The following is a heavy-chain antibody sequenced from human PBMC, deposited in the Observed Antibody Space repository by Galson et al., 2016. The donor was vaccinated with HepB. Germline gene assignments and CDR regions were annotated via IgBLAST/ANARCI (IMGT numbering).Heavy chain of an antibody. V-gene: IGHV1-69*06. CDR2: IIPLFGTT. D-gene: IGHD4-11*01. Sequence: SVKVSCKASGSTFSTYSVSWVRQAPGQGLEWLGGIIPLFGTTNFAQRFQGRVTITADKSTDTAYMELSSLRSEDTAVYYCARAPPGVTTRSLDNWGQGTLVTVSS. CDR1: GSTFSTYS. CDR3: ARAPPGVTTRSLDN. J-gene: IGHJ4*02.